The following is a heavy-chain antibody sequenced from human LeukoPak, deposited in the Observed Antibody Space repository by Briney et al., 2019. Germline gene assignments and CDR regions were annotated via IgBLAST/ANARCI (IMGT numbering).Heavy chain of an antibody. D-gene: IGHD6-13*01. CDR2: IKQDGSEK. V-gene: IGHV3-7*01. Sequence: PAGGSLRLSCVASGFTFTSYWMSWVRQAPGKGLEWVANIKQDGSEKNYVDSVKGRFTISRDNAKNSMSLQMNSLRAEDTAVYYCTREGILAGVDYWGQGTLVTVSS. CDR3: TREGILAGVDY. J-gene: IGHJ4*02. CDR1: GFTFTSYW.